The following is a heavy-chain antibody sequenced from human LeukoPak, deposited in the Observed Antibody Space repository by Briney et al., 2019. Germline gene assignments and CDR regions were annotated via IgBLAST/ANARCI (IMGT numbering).Heavy chain of an antibody. CDR1: GGSFSGYY. D-gene: IGHD6-13*01. Sequence: PSETLSLTCAVYGGSFSGYYWSWIRQPPGKGLEWIGYIYHSGSTYYNPSLKSRVTISVDRSKNQFTLKLSSVTAADTAVYYCASSWYPDRFDYWGQGTLVTVSS. J-gene: IGHJ4*02. V-gene: IGHV4-30-2*01. CDR3: ASSWYPDRFDY. CDR2: IYHSGST.